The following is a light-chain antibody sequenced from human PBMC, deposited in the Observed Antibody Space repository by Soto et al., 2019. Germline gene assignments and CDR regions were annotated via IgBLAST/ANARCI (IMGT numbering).Light chain of an antibody. CDR2: DVT. J-gene: IGLJ1*01. Sequence: QSALTQPASVSGSPGQSITISCTGTSSDVGGFNYVSWYQHHPGKAPKLLIYDVTNRPSGVSDRFSGSKSGNTASLTISGLQAEDEADYYCQSYDGRLSGYVFGTGTKVTVL. CDR3: QSYDGRLSGYV. V-gene: IGLV2-14*01. CDR1: SSDVGGFNY.